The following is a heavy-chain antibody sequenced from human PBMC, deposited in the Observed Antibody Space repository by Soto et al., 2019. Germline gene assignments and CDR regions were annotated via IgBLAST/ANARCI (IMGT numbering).Heavy chain of an antibody. V-gene: IGHV3-23*01. CDR3: AKDYGGNPNRDAFDI. J-gene: IGHJ3*02. Sequence: EVQLLESGGGLVQPGGSLRLSCAASGFTFSMYVMNWVRQAPGKGLEWVSGVSATGAATYYADSVKGRFTISRGNSKNTLYLQINSLRVEDTALYYCAKDYGGNPNRDAFDIWGQGTMVTVSS. D-gene: IGHD4-17*01. CDR1: GFTFSMYV. CDR2: VSATGAAT.